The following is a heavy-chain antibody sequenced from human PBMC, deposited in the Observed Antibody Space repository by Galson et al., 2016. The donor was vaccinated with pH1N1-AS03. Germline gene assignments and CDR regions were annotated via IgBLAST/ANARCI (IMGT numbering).Heavy chain of an antibody. CDR3: AREVSYGSGRRDVFDF. CDR2: IIPMIGTA. D-gene: IGHD3-10*01. J-gene: IGHJ3*01. CDR1: DDTFNSHG. Sequence: SVKVSCKASDDTFNSHGISWVRQAPGQGPEWMGGIIPMIGTANYAQKFQGRVTITADESTSTAYMEMSSLTSEDTAVYYCAREVSYGSGRRDVFDFWGQGTMVTVSS. V-gene: IGHV1-69*13.